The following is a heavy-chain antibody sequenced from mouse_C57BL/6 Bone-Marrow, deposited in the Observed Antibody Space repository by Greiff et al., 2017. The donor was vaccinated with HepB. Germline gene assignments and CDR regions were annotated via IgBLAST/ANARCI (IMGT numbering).Heavy chain of an antibody. V-gene: IGHV1-61*01. CDR1: GYTFTSYW. J-gene: IGHJ1*03. Sequence: QVQLQQPGAELVRPGSSVKLSCKASGYTFTSYWMDWVKQRPGQGLEWIGNIYPSDSETHYNQKFKDKATLTVDKSSSTAYMQLSSLTSEDSAVYYCARGYYWYFDVWVTGTTVTVSS. CDR3: ARGYYWYFDV. CDR2: IYPSDSET.